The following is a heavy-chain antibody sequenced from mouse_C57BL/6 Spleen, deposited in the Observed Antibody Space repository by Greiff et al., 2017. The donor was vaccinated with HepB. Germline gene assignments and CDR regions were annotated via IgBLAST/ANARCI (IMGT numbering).Heavy chain of an antibody. Sequence: QVQLQQSGAELVKPGASVKISCKASGYAFSSYWMNWVKQRPGKGLEWIGQIYPGDGDTNYNGKFKGKATLTADKSSSTAYMQLSSLTSEDSAVYFCARDDYGSSLYAMDYWGQGTSVTVSS. J-gene: IGHJ4*01. CDR3: ARDDYGSSLYAMDY. V-gene: IGHV1-80*01. CDR1: GYAFSSYW. D-gene: IGHD1-1*01. CDR2: IYPGDGDT.